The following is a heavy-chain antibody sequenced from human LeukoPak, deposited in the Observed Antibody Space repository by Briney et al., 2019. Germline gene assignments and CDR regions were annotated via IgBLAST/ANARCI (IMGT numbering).Heavy chain of an antibody. D-gene: IGHD2-21*02. CDR3: ARCGGDCYTSTQGFDY. V-gene: IGHV3-30*04. J-gene: IGHJ4*02. Sequence: GGSLRLSCAASGFTFGTYAMTWVRQAPGKGLEWVAVISYDGNHIFYADSVKGRFTISRDNSKNTLYLQMNSLTTEDTAVYYCARCGGDCYTSTQGFDYWGQGTLVTVSS. CDR2: ISYDGNHI. CDR1: GFTFGTYA.